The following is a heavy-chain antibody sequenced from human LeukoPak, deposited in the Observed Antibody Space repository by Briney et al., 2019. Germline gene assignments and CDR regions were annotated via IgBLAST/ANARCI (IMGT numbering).Heavy chain of an antibody. J-gene: IGHJ4*02. CDR1: GFTLSSSA. CDR3: AKLTLDIVLMVYFDY. CDR2: ISGSGGST. Sequence: GGSLRLSCAASGFTLSSSAMSWVPQAPGKGLEWVSAISGSGGSTYYADSVKGWLTISRDNSKNTLYLQMNSLGGEDTAVYYCAKLTLDIVLMVYFDYWGQGTLVTVSS. D-gene: IGHD2-8*01. V-gene: IGHV3-23*01.